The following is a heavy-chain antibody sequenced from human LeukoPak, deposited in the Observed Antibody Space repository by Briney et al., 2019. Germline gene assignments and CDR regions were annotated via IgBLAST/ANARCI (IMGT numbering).Heavy chain of an antibody. V-gene: IGHV4-61*01. J-gene: IGHJ6*02. CDR2: IYYSGST. CDR1: GGSISSGSYY. Sequence: SETLSLTCTVSGGSISSGSYYWSWIRQPPGKGLEWIGYIYYSGSTNYNPSLKSRVTISVDTSKNQFSLNLTSVTAADTAVYYCATEGYGSGSYHPYYYYGMDVWGQGTTVTVSS. D-gene: IGHD3-10*01. CDR3: ATEGYGSGSYHPYYYYGMDV.